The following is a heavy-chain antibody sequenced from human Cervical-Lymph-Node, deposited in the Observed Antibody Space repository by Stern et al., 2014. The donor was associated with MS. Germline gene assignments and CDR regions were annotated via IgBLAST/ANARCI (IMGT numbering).Heavy chain of an antibody. D-gene: IGHD5-24*01. CDR1: GFSLSTNGVG. CDR3: AHRRADGPSSKYFDY. Sequence: SGPTLVKPTQTLTLTSTFSGFSLSTNGVGVAWIRQPPGKALEWLAVIYWDDDKRYRPSLESRLTIAKDTSKNQVVLTMTNMDPEDTATYYCAHRRADGPSSKYFDYWGQGTLVTVSS. CDR2: IYWDDDK. V-gene: IGHV2-5*02. J-gene: IGHJ4*02.